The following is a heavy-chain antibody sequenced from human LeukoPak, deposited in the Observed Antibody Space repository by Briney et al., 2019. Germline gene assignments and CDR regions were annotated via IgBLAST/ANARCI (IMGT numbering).Heavy chain of an antibody. V-gene: IGHV3-7*01. D-gene: IGHD2-15*01. J-gene: IGHJ5*02. CDR1: GFTFRSYW. CDR3: ARWARYCSSGSCYSWFDP. CDR2: MKLDGSEE. Sequence: GGSLRLSCAASGFTFRSYWMRWVRQAPGRGLEWVANMKLDGSEEYYVDSVKGRFTISSDNAKNSLYLQMNSLRVDDTAVYYCARWARYCSSGSCYSWFDPWGQGTLVTVSS.